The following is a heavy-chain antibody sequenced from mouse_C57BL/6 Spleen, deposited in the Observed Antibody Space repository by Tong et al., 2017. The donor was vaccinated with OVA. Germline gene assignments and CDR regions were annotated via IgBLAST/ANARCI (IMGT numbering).Heavy chain of an antibody. D-gene: IGHD1-1*02. CDR1: GFNIKNTY. CDR3: ARRGGRDYAMDY. Sequence: EVQLQESVAELVRPGASVKLSCTASGFNIKNTYMHWVKQRPGHGLEWIVEILPGSGSTNYNEKFKGKATFTADTSSNTAYMQLSSLTTEDSAVYYCARRGGRDYAMDYWGQGTSVTVSS. CDR2: ILPGSGST. J-gene: IGHJ4*01. V-gene: IGHV14-3*01.